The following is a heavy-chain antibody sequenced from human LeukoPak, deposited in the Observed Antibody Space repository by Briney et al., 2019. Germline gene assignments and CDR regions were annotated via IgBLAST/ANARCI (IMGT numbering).Heavy chain of an antibody. D-gene: IGHD3-9*01. V-gene: IGHV4-39*07. CDR2: IYYSGST. J-gene: IGHJ4*02. CDR1: GGSISSGGYY. Sequence: SQTLSLTCTVSGGSISSGGYYWSWIRQPPGKGLEWIGSIYYSGSTYYNPSLKSRVTISVDTSKNQFSLKLSSVTAADTAVYYCARDLGGDYDILTGLDLDYWGQGTLVTASS. CDR3: ARDLGGDYDILTGLDLDY.